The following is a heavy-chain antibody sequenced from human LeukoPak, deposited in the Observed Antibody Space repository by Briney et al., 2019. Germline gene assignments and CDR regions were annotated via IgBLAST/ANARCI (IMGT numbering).Heavy chain of an antibody. CDR2: IYYSGST. CDR1: GGSISSYY. V-gene: IGHV4-59*08. J-gene: IGHJ3*02. D-gene: IGHD5/OR15-5a*01. Sequence: YPSETLSLTCTVSGGSISSYYWSWIRQPPGKGLEWIGYIYYSGSTNYNPSLKSRVTISVDTSKNQFSLKLSSVTAADTAVYYCARHLADVVYAFDIWGQGTMVTVSS. CDR3: ARHLADVVYAFDI.